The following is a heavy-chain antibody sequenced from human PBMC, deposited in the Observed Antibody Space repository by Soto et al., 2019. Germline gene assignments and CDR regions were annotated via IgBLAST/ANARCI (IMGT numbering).Heavy chain of an antibody. D-gene: IGHD6-19*01. CDR2: IYPGDSDT. CDR3: ARSSSPHGSGVAFDI. J-gene: IGHJ3*02. V-gene: IGHV5-51*01. CDR1: GYSFTSYW. Sequence: PGESLKISCKGSGYSFTSYWIGWVRQMPGKGLEWMGIIYPGDSDTRYSPSFQGQVTISADKSISTAYLQWSSLKASDTAMYYCARSSSPHGSGVAFDIWGQGTMVTVPS.